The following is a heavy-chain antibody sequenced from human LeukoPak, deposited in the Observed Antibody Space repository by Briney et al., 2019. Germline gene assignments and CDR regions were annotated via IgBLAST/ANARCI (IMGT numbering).Heavy chain of an antibody. CDR3: ARPSRGPSYYYYMDV. CDR2: INPSGGST. Sequence: ASVKVSCKASGYTFTSYYMHWVRQAPGQGLEWMGIINPSGGSTSYAQKFQGRVTMTRDTSTSTVYMELSSLRSEDTAVYYCARPSRGPSYYYYMDVWGKGTTVTVSS. V-gene: IGHV1-46*01. D-gene: IGHD3-10*01. J-gene: IGHJ6*03. CDR1: GYTFTSYY.